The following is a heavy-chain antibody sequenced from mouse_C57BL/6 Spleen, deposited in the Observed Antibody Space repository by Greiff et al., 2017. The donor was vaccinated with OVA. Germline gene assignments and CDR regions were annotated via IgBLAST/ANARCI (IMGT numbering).Heavy chain of an antibody. CDR2: ISSGSSTI. Sequence: EVMLVESGGGLVKPGGSLKLSCAASGFTFSDYGMHWVRQAPEKGLEWVAYISSGSSTIYYADTVKGRFTISRDNAKNTLFLQMTSLRSEDTAMYYCARRNYGSSGYFDVWGTGTTVTVSS. D-gene: IGHD1-1*01. V-gene: IGHV5-17*01. J-gene: IGHJ1*03. CDR3: ARRNYGSSGYFDV. CDR1: GFTFSDYG.